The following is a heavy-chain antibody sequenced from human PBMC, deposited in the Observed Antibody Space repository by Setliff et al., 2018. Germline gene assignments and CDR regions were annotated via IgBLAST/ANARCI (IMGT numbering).Heavy chain of an antibody. CDR3: ARDLGHGGDSDY. Sequence: KPSETLSLTCTVSGYSISSGHYWGWLRQPPGKGLEWIGSISHSGSTYYNPSLRSRVTISLDTSKNQFSPKLTSVTATDTAVYYCARDLGHGGDSDYWGQGILVTVSS. CDR2: ISHSGST. CDR1: GYSISSGHY. V-gene: IGHV4-38-2*02. J-gene: IGHJ4*02. D-gene: IGHD2-21*02.